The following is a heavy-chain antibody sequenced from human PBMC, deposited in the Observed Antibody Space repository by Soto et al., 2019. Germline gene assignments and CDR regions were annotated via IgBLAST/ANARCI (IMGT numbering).Heavy chain of an antibody. CDR3: ARGESSGYLDS. J-gene: IGHJ4*02. V-gene: IGHV3-30-3*01. D-gene: IGHD3-22*01. CDR2: ISYDGSNK. Sequence: QVQLVESGGGVVQPGRSLRLSCAASGFTLSTYAMHWVRQAPGKGLEWVAVISYDGSNKYYADSVKGRFTISRDNSKNTLYLQMNSLRAEDTAVYYCARGESSGYLDSWGQGTLVTVSS. CDR1: GFTLSTYA.